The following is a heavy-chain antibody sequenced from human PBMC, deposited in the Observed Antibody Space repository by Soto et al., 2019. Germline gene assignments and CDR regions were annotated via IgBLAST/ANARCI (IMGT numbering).Heavy chain of an antibody. D-gene: IGHD6-13*01. Sequence: SETLSLTCTVSGGSISSYYWSWIRQPPGKGLEWIGYIYYSGSTNYNPSLKSRVTISVDTSKNQFSLKLSSVTAADPAVYYGASLIAAAGTFAYWGQGTMVTVSS. CDR3: ASLIAAAGTFAY. V-gene: IGHV4-59*01. CDR2: IYYSGST. J-gene: IGHJ4*02. CDR1: GGSISSYY.